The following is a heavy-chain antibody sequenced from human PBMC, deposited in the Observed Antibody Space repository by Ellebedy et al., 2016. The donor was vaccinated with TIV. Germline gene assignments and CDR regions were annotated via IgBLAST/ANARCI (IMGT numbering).Heavy chain of an antibody. CDR1: GFSLNNFG. D-gene: IGHD2-2*01. Sequence: GGSLRLSXAASGFSLNNFGMHWVRQAPGKGLEWVAVIWHDGSHTYHADTLRGRFTISRDTSTNTLYLQMNSLRAEDTALYFCARDYQNGMDVWGQGTTVTVSS. V-gene: IGHV3-33*01. J-gene: IGHJ6*02. CDR3: ARDYQNGMDV. CDR2: IWHDGSHT.